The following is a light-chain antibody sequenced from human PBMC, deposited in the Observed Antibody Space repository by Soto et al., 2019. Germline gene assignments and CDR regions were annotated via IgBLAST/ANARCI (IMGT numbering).Light chain of an antibody. CDR1: SSDVGGYNY. CDR3: SSYTSTSTLYV. CDR2: EVS. Sequence: QSALTQPASVSGSPGQSITISCTGTSSDVGGYNYVSWHQQHPGKAPMLIIYEVSNRPSGISNRFSGSKSGSTASLTISGLQPEDEADYYCSSYTSTSTLYVFGTGTKV. J-gene: IGLJ1*01. V-gene: IGLV2-14*03.